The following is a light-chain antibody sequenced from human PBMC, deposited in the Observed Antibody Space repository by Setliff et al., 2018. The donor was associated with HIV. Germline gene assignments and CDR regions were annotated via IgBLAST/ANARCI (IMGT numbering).Light chain of an antibody. J-gene: IGLJ1*01. CDR3: QVWDSSSNQFG. Sequence: SYALTQPPSVSVAPGKTATITCGGNNIERRSVHWYQQKPGQAPVVVVHDDSDRPSGIPERFSGSNSGNTATLTISRVEAGDEADYYCQVWDSSSNQFGFGIGTKVTVL. V-gene: IGLV3-21*03. CDR2: DDS. CDR1: NIERRS.